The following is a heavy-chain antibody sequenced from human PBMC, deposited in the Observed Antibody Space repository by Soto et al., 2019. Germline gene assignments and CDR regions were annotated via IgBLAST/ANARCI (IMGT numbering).Heavy chain of an antibody. J-gene: IGHJ3*02. Sequence: QGTLKESGPTLVKPTQTLTLTCSFSGFSLSTSGVGVGWIRQSPGKALEWLALIYWSGDEHYRPSLKSRLSIIKDPSKNHVVLIMTDMDPVHTATYYCARGLATLPVFAFDIWGQWPMVTVSS. CDR2: IYWSGDE. CDR3: ARGLATLPVFAFDI. CDR1: GFSLSTSGVG. D-gene: IGHD6-6*01. V-gene: IGHV2-5*01.